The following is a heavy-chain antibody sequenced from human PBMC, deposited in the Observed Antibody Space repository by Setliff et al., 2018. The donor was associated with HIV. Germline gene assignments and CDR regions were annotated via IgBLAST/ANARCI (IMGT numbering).Heavy chain of an antibody. V-gene: IGHV4-4*08. CDR3: ARGGVLRYFDWAN. D-gene: IGHD3-9*01. J-gene: IGHJ4*02. Sequence: PSETLSLTCTVSGGSISNYYWSWIRQPPGKGLEWIGYIYTSGSTDYNPSLKSRVTISVDTSKNQFSLKLSSVTAADTAVYYCARGGVLRYFDWANWGQGTLVTVSS. CDR1: GGSISNYY. CDR2: IYTSGST.